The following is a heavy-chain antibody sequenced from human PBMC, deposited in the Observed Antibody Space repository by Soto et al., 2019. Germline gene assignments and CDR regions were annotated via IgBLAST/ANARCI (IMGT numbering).Heavy chain of an antibody. CDR3: ARDHHCSTTSCYFGTDFDY. J-gene: IGHJ4*02. D-gene: IGHD2-2*01. CDR1: GYTFTSYYG. V-gene: IGHV1-18*01. Sequence: ASVKVSCKASGYTFTSYYGISWVRQAPGQGLEWMGWISAYNGNTNYAQNLQGRVTMTTDTSTTTAYMELRSLRSDDTAVYYCARDHHCSTTSCYFGTDFDYWGQGTLVTVSS. CDR2: ISAYNGNT.